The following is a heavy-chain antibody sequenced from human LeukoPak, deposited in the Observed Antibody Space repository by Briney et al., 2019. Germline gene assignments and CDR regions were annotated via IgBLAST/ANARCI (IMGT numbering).Heavy chain of an antibody. CDR2: IYYSGST. V-gene: IGHV4-30-4*08. CDR1: GDSISSADYY. Sequence: PSETLSLTCTVSGDSISSADYYWTWIRQPPGKGLELVGFIYYSGSTNYNPSLKSRVTISVDTSKNQFSLKLSSVTAADTAVYYCARGGGSSRYYFDYWGQGTLVTVSS. D-gene: IGHD6-13*01. J-gene: IGHJ4*02. CDR3: ARGGGSSRYYFDY.